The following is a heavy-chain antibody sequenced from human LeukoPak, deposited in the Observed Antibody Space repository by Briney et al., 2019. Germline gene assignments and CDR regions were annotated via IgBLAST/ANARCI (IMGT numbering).Heavy chain of an antibody. D-gene: IGHD6-19*01. CDR1: GFTFSSYS. CDR3: ARTPYSSGWYLPDWYFDL. CDR2: ISSSSSYI. V-gene: IGHV3-21*01. Sequence: GGSLRLSCAASGFTFSSYSMNWVRQAPGKGLEWVSSISSSSSYIYYADSVEGRFTISRDNAKNSLYLQMNSLRAEDTAVYYCARTPYSSGWYLPDWYFDLWSRGTLVTVSS. J-gene: IGHJ2*01.